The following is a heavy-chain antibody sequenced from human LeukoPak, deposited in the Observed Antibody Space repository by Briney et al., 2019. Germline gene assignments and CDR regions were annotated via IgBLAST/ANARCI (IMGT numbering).Heavy chain of an antibody. V-gene: IGHV3-21*01. J-gene: IGHJ4*02. Sequence: GGSLRLSCAASGFTFSSYSMNWVRQAPGKGLEWVSSISSSSSYIYYADSVKGRFTISRDNSKNTLYLQMNSLRAEDTAVYYCARDRGNDNSPKRNHHFDYWGQGTLVTVSS. D-gene: IGHD4-23*01. CDR1: GFTFSSYS. CDR3: ARDRGNDNSPKRNHHFDY. CDR2: ISSSSSYI.